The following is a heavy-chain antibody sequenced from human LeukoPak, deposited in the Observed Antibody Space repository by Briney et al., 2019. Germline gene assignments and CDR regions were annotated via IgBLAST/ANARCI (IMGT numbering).Heavy chain of an antibody. D-gene: IGHD3-10*01. CDR3: AKLSLSGRSQSADY. CDR2: ISWNGGSI. V-gene: IGHV3-9*01. J-gene: IGHJ4*02. Sequence: PSGGSLRLSCAASGFTFDDYAMHWVRQAPGKGLEWVSGISWNGGSIGYADSVKGRFTISRDNAKNSLYLQMNSLRAEDTALYYCAKLSLSGRSQSADYWGQGTLVTVSS. CDR1: GFTFDDYA.